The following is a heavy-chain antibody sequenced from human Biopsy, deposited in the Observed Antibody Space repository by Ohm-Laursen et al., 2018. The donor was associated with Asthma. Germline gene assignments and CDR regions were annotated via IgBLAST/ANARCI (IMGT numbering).Heavy chain of an antibody. CDR1: GGSISSGGYS. D-gene: IGHD6-13*01. CDR3: ARITNDRIAAAGRYYYYGMDV. V-gene: IGHV4-30-2*01. CDR2: IYHSGST. Sequence: TLSLTCAVSGGSISSGGYSWSWIRQLPGKGLEWIGYIYHSGSTNYNPSLKSRVTISVDTSKNQFSLKLSSVTAADTAVYYCARITNDRIAAAGRYYYYGMDVWGQGTTVTVSS. J-gene: IGHJ6*02.